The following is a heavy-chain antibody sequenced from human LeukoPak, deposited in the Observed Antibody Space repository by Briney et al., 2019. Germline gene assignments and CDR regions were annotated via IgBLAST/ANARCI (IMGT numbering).Heavy chain of an antibody. V-gene: IGHV3-20*04. D-gene: IGHD2-15*01. CDR2: INWNGGST. CDR1: GFNFDHYG. CDR3: VRGEIVGYCSGGSSYRVIDI. J-gene: IGHJ3*02. Sequence: GGSLRLSCAASGFNFDHYGMSWVRQAPGKGLEWVYGINWNGGSTGYADSVKDRFTISRDNAKNSLFPQVNRLRAGDTALYYCVRGEIVGYCSGGSSYRVIDIWGQGTMVTVSS.